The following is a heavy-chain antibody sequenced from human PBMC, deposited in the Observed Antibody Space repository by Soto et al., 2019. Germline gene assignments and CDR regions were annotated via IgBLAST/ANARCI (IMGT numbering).Heavy chain of an antibody. D-gene: IGHD2-15*01. CDR1: GFTFSSYA. CDR3: AKRRGAGGHFDY. J-gene: IGHJ4*02. V-gene: IGHV3-23*01. CDR2: VSIGGST. Sequence: DVQLLESGGGLVQPEGSLRLSCAGSGFTFSSYAMGWVRQGPGKGLEWVAVVSIGGSTHYADSVRGRFTISRDNSKNTLSLQMNRLTAEDTAVYFCAKRRGAGGHFDYWGQGALVTVPS.